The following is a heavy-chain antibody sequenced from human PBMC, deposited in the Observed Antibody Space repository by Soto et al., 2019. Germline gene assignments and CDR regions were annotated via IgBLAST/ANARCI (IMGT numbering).Heavy chain of an antibody. CDR1: GFTFSNYA. J-gene: IGHJ5*02. CDR3: ARDHKFGEPP. CDR2: ISGSGIST. D-gene: IGHD3-16*01. V-gene: IGHV3-23*01. Sequence: EVQLLESGGGLVQPGGSLRLSCAASGFTFSNYAMSWVRQAPGKGLEWVSAISGSGISTYYADSVKGRFTISRDNSKNTLYLQMNTLRAEDTAMYHRARDHKFGEPPWGQGTLVTVSS.